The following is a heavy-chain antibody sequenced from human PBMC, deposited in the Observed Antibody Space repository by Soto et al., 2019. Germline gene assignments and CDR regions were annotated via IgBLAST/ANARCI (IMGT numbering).Heavy chain of an antibody. V-gene: IGHV3-23*01. CDR1: GFTFSSYA. Sequence: RRLSCAASGFTFSSYAMSWVRQAPGKGLEWVSAISGSGGSTYYADSVKGRFTISRDNSKNTLYLQMNSLRAEDTAVYYCAKDRPRPSSGMDVWGQGTTVTVSS. CDR2: ISGSGGST. CDR3: AKDRPRPSSGMDV. J-gene: IGHJ6*02.